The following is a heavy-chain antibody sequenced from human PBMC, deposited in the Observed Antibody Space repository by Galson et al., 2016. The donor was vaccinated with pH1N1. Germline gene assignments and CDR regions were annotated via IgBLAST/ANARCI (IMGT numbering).Heavy chain of an antibody. Sequence: SLRLSCAASGFTFSNYAMSWVRQAPGKGLEWVSAISGGGSSTYYADSVKGRFTISRDNSKNTLYLQMNSLRAEDTAVYYCAKGYYRDSSGYSIFDSWGQGTRVAVSS. J-gene: IGHJ4*02. V-gene: IGHV3-23*01. CDR3: AKGYYRDSSGYSIFDS. CDR2: ISGGGSST. D-gene: IGHD3-22*01. CDR1: GFTFSNYA.